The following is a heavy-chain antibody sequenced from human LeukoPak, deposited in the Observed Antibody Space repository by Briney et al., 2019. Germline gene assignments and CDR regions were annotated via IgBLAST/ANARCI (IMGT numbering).Heavy chain of an antibody. CDR1: GYTFSRFG. Sequence: ASVKVSCKTSGYTFSRFGISWVRQAPGQGLEWMGWISGYDGNTNYPQRLQGRVTIATDTSTSIAYMELRNLRSDDTAVYYCARESSNGWFDPWGQGTLVTVSS. J-gene: IGHJ5*02. CDR2: ISGYDGNT. D-gene: IGHD2-8*01. V-gene: IGHV1-18*01. CDR3: ARESSNGWFDP.